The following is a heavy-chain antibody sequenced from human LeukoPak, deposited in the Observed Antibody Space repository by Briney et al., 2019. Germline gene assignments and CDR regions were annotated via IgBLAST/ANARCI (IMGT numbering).Heavy chain of an antibody. CDR3: ARIQLRFLEWYLDY. CDR2: IYQSGKT. CDR1: GGSISNDGYS. D-gene: IGHD3-3*01. Sequence: SETLSLTCTVSGGSISNDGYSWSWIRQPPGKSLEWIGYIYQSGKTYYNPSLKSRVTISVDTSKNHFSLNLTSVTAADTAVYYCARIQLRFLEWYLDYWGQGTLVTVSS. V-gene: IGHV4-30-2*01. J-gene: IGHJ4*02.